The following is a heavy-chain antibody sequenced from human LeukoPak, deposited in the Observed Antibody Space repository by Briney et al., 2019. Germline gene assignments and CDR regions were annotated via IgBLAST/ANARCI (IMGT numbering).Heavy chain of an antibody. CDR2: IYYSGST. J-gene: IGHJ4*02. Sequence: SETLSLTCTVSGGSISSHYWSWIRQPPGKGLEWIGYIYYSGSTNYNPSLKSRVTISVDTSKNQISLKLSSVTAADTAVYYCARVPNEYYDFWSGYKETYFDYWGQGTLVTVSS. D-gene: IGHD3-3*01. CDR3: ARVPNEYYDFWSGYKETYFDY. CDR1: GGSISSHY. V-gene: IGHV4-59*11.